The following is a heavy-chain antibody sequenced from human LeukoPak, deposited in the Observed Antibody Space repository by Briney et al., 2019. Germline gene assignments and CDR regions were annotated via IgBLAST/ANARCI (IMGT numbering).Heavy chain of an antibody. CDR2: ISADNGNT. D-gene: IGHD3-9*01. Sequence: ASVKVSCKASGYTFSSYGISWVRQAPGQGLEWVGWISADNGNTNYALKLQGRVTMTTDTSTSTAYMELRSLRSDDTAVYYCARVRDILTGYYNYMDVWGKGTTVTVSS. V-gene: IGHV1-18*01. CDR3: ARVRDILTGYYNYMDV. J-gene: IGHJ6*03. CDR1: GYTFSSYG.